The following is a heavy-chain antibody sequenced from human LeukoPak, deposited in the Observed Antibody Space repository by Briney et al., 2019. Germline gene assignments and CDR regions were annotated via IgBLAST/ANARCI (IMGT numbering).Heavy chain of an antibody. Sequence: TGGSLRLSFAASGFTVSSNYMSWVRQAPGKGLEWISCISGTGSTIYYADSMKGRFTISRDIGKKSVYLQMTALRADDTAVYYCSRGSYDLWSGFSYWGQGTLVTVSS. CDR2: ISGTGSTI. J-gene: IGHJ4*02. V-gene: IGHV3-69-1*02. CDR3: SRGSYDLWSGFSY. D-gene: IGHD3-3*01. CDR1: GFTVSSNY.